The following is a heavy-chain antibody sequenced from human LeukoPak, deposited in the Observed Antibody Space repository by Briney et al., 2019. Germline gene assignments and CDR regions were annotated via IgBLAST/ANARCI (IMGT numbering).Heavy chain of an antibody. J-gene: IGHJ3*02. CDR1: GVTLTSNF. CDR2: IHSGGDV. V-gene: IGHV3-53*01. D-gene: IGHD1-26*01. CDR3: ARHLKSGIYIRDGFDI. Sequence: GGSLRLSCAPSGVTLTSNFVSWGREAPGEGVECGSVIHSGGDVDYSDSVKGRFTISRGDSKNTLFLHMNRLRAEDTAVYYCARHLKSGIYIRDGFDIWGEGTMVTVSS.